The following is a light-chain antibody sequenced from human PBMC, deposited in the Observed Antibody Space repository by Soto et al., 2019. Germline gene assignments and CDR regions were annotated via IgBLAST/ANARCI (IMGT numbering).Light chain of an antibody. CDR1: SSDVGGYNY. V-gene: IGLV2-14*01. Sequence: QSVLTQPASVSGSPGQSITISCTGTSSDVGGYNYVSWYQQHPGKVPKLLIYEVSNRPSGISSRFSGSKSGNTASLTISGLQVEDEADYYCSSYTSSSTQVFGTGTKVTVL. CDR3: SSYTSSSTQV. J-gene: IGLJ1*01. CDR2: EVS.